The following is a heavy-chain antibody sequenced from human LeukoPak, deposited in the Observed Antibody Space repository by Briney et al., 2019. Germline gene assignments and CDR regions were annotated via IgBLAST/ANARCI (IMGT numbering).Heavy chain of an antibody. CDR1: GGSTTDYF. D-gene: IGHD3-10*01. Sequence: SETLSLTCTVSGGSTTDYFWSWIRQPAGKGLEWIGRIYSSGSTNYNASLKSRVTMSVDTSKNQFSLKLSSVTAADTAVYYCARRVSARDGSLGPAFDYWGQGTLVTVSS. CDR2: IYSSGST. V-gene: IGHV4-4*07. J-gene: IGHJ4*02. CDR3: ARRVSARDGSLGPAFDY.